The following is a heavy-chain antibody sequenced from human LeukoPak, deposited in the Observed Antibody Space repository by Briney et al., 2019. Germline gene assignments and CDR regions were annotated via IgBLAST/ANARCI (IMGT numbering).Heavy chain of an antibody. CDR2: TSAYNGNT. D-gene: IGHD6-13*01. V-gene: IGHV1-18*01. J-gene: IGHJ6*02. CDR3: ARDVAAAATYYYYGMDV. CDR1: GYTFTSYG. Sequence: ASVKVSCKASGYTFTSYGISWVRQAPGQGLEWMGWTSAYNGNTNYAQKLQGRVTMTTDTSTSTAYMELRSLRSDDTAVYYCARDVAAAATYYYYGMDVWGQGTTVTASS.